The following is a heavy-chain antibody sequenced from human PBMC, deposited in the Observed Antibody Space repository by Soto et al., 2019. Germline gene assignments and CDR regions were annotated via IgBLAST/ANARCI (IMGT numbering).Heavy chain of an antibody. D-gene: IGHD2-15*01. CDR1: GGSISSYY. J-gene: IGHJ4*02. V-gene: IGHV4-59*08. Sequence: SETLSLTCTVSGGSISSYYWSWIRQPPGKGLEWIGYIYYSGSTNYNPSLKSRVTISVDTSKNQFSLKLSSVTAADTAVYYCARTPGDCSGGSCYNGATFDYWGQGTLVTVSS. CDR2: IYYSGST. CDR3: ARTPGDCSGGSCYNGATFDY.